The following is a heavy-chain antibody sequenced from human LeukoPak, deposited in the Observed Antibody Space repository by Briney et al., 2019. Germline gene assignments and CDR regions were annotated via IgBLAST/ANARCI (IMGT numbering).Heavy chain of an antibody. Sequence: SETLSLTCTVSGGSISSYYWSWIRQPAGKGLEWIGRIYTSGSTNYNPSLKSRVTMSVGTSKNQFSLKLSSVTAADTAVYYCARVAGDCSGGSCYSNWYFDLWGRGTLVTVSS. V-gene: IGHV4-4*07. J-gene: IGHJ2*01. CDR1: GGSISSYY. CDR2: IYTSGST. D-gene: IGHD2-15*01. CDR3: ARVAGDCSGGSCYSNWYFDL.